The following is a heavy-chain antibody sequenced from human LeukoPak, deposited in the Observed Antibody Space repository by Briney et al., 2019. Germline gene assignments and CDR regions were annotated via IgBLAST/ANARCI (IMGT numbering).Heavy chain of an antibody. CDR3: ARDAGSIPSRFDY. D-gene: IGHD1-14*01. Sequence: GASVKVSCKASGGTFSSYAISWVRQAPGQGLEWMGGIIPIFGTANYAQKFQVRVTITADESTSTAYMELSSLRSEDTAVYYCARDAGSIPSRFDYWGQGTLVTVSS. J-gene: IGHJ4*02. CDR2: IIPIFGTA. CDR1: GGTFSSYA. V-gene: IGHV1-69*13.